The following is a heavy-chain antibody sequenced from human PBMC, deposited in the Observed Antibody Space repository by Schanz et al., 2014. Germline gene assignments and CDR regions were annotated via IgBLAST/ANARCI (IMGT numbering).Heavy chain of an antibody. V-gene: IGHV4-61*02. D-gene: IGHD5-12*01. Sequence: QVQLQESGPGLVKPSQTLSLTCTVSGGSISSATYYWSWVRQPAGKGLEWIGRIYSRGSSTYNPSLKRQVTISIATPNNQSPLKLNSGTAADTAVYYCARGWSVATIAPYTWFDPWGQGTLVTVSS. CDR2: IYSRGSS. CDR1: GGSISSATYY. J-gene: IGHJ5*02. CDR3: ARGWSVATIAPYTWFDP.